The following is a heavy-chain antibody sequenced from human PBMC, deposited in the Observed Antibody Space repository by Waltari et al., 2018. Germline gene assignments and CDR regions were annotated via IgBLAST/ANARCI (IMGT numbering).Heavy chain of an antibody. CDR3: ASTIFGVDPFYYYYGMDV. J-gene: IGHJ6*02. CDR1: GYTFTSYA. CDR2: INAGNGNT. D-gene: IGHD3-3*01. Sequence: QVQLVQSGAEVKKPGASVKVSCQASGYTFTSYAMHWVRQAPGKRLEWMGWINAGNGNTKYSQKFQGRVTITRDTSASTAYMELSSLRSEDTAVYYCASTIFGVDPFYYYYGMDVWGQGTTVTVSS. V-gene: IGHV1-3*01.